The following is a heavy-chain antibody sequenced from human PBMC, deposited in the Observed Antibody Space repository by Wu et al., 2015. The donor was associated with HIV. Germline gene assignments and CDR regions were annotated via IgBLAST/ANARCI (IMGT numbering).Heavy chain of an antibody. CDR2: IIPIFGTA. V-gene: IGHV1-69*12. CDR3: ARAAEGVPAATFYHYYYYMDV. Sequence: QVQLVQSGAEVKKSGSSVKVSCKASGGTFSSYAISWVRQAPGQGLEWMGGIIPIFGTANYAQKFQGRVTITADESTSTAYMELSSLRSEDTAVYYCARAAEGVPAATFYHYYYYMDVWGKGTNGHRSP. D-gene: IGHD2-2*01. J-gene: IGHJ6*03. CDR1: GGTFSSYA.